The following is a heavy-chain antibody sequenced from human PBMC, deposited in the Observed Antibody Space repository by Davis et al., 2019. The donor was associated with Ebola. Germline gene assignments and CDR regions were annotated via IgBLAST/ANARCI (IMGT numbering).Heavy chain of an antibody. V-gene: IGHV3-33*08. CDR1: GFTFSTYA. J-gene: IGHJ6*02. CDR2: IWYDGSNK. CDR3: ARQQTYLRRGYYYYGMDV. D-gene: IGHD3-10*01. Sequence: GESLKISCAASGFTFSTYAIHWVRQAPGKGLEWVAVIWYDGSNKYYADSVKGRFTISRDNSKNTLYLQMNSLRDEDTAVYYCARQQTYLRRGYYYYGMDVWGQGTTVTVSS.